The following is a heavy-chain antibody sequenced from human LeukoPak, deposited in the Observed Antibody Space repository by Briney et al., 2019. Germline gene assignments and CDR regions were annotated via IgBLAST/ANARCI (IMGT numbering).Heavy chain of an antibody. D-gene: IGHD3-22*01. Sequence: ASVKVSCKASGYTFTSYDINWVRQATGQGLEWMGWMNPNSGNTGYAQKFQGRVTMTRNTSISTAYMELSRLRSDDTAVCYCARGGRGWLSPYYFDYWGQGTLVTVSS. CDR1: GYTFTSYD. J-gene: IGHJ4*02. V-gene: IGHV1-8*01. CDR2: MNPNSGNT. CDR3: ARGGRGWLSPYYFDY.